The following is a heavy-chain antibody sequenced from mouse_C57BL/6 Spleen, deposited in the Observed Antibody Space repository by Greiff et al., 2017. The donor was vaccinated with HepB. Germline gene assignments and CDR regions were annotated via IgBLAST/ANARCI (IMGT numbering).Heavy chain of an antibody. CDR3: ARDLGSNAMDY. J-gene: IGHJ4*01. CDR2: ISDGRSYT. CDR1: GFTFSSYA. V-gene: IGHV5-4*01. Sequence: EVHLVESGGGLVKPGGSLKLSCAASGFTFSSYAMSWVRQTPEKRLEWVATISDGRSYTYYPDNVKGRFTISRDNAKNNLYLQMSHLKSEDTAMYYCARDLGSNAMDYWGQGTSVTVSS. D-gene: IGHD4-1*01.